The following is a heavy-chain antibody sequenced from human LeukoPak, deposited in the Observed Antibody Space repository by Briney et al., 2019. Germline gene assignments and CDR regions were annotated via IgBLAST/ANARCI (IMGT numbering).Heavy chain of an antibody. CDR2: ISGSGGST. CDR3: AKDAEYYDFWSGYYYYYYYMDV. CDR1: GFTFSSYA. J-gene: IGHJ6*03. V-gene: IGHV3-23*01. D-gene: IGHD3-3*01. Sequence: PGGSLRLSCAASGFTFSSYAMSWVRQAPGKGLEWVSAISGSGGSTYYADSVKGRFTISRDNSKNTLNLQMNSLRAEDTAVYYCAKDAEYYDFWSGYYYYYYYMDVWGKGTTVTVSS.